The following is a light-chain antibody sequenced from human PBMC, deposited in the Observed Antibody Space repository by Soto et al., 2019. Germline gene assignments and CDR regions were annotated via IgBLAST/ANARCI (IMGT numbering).Light chain of an antibody. V-gene: IGLV2-23*02. J-gene: IGLJ3*02. CDR2: EVN. Sequence: QSALTQPASVSGSPGQSITISCSGTTSDVGGYDVVSWYQHHPGKAPKLMIFEVNQRPSGVSDRFSGSKSGNTASLTISGLQAGDEADYYCGSFAGSSTFWVFGGGTKLTVL. CDR1: TSDVGGYDV. CDR3: GSFAGSSTFWV.